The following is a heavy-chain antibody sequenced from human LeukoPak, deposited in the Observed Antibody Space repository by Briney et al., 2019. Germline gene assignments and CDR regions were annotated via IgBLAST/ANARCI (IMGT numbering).Heavy chain of an antibody. J-gene: IGHJ4*02. CDR2: ISSSSSYI. V-gene: IGHV3-21*01. D-gene: IGHD1-26*01. CDR3: ARGRKYSDQENYFDY. Sequence: PGGSLRLSCAASGFTFSSYSMNWVRQAPGKGLEWVSSISSSSSYIYYADSVKGRFTISRDNAKNSLYLQMNSLRAEDTAVYYCARGRKYSDQENYFDYWGQGPLVTVSS. CDR1: GFTFSSYS.